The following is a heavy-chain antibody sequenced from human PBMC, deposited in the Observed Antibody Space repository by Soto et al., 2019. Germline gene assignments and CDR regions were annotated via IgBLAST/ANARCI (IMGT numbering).Heavy chain of an antibody. CDR3: ARGHCSGGSCYLYYYYGMDV. CDR2: IIGSSVYI. V-gene: IGHV3-21*01. J-gene: IGHJ6*02. D-gene: IGHD2-15*01. Sequence: EVQLVESGGALVKPGGSLRLSCEASGFTFSSYGMTWFRQAPGKGLEWVSSIIGSSVYIYYADSVKGRFTISRDNAKNSLYLQMNSLRAEDTAVYYCARGHCSGGSCYLYYYYGMDVWGQGTTVTVSS. CDR1: GFTFSSYG.